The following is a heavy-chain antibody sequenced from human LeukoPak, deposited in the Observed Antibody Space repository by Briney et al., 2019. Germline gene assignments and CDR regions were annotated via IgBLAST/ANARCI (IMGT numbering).Heavy chain of an antibody. CDR3: AKSSDDPNYYDSSGYLDY. V-gene: IGHV3-30*02. CDR1: GFTFSSYG. J-gene: IGHJ4*02. Sequence: GGSLRLSCAASGFTFSSYGMHWVRQAPGKGLEWVAFIRYDGSNKYYADSVKGRFTISRDNSKNTLYLQMNSLRAEDTAVYYCAKSSDDPNYYDSSGYLDYWGQGTLVTVSS. D-gene: IGHD3-22*01. CDR2: IRYDGSNK.